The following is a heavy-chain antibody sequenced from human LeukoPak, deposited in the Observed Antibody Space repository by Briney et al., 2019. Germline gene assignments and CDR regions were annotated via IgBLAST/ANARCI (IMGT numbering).Heavy chain of an antibody. Sequence: GSLRLSCAASGFTFSSYWMSWVRQAPGKGLGWVANIKQDGSEKHYVDSVKGRFTISRDNAKDSLYLQMNSLRAEDTAVYYCATAAYNWNYYFDYWGQGTLVSVSS. CDR1: GFTFSSYW. J-gene: IGHJ4*02. CDR3: ATAAYNWNYYFDY. D-gene: IGHD1-7*01. CDR2: IKQDGSEK. V-gene: IGHV3-7*01.